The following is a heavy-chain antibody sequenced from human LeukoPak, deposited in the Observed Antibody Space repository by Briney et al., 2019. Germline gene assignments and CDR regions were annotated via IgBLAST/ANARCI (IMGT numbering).Heavy chain of an antibody. Sequence: SETLSLTCTVSGGSISSYYWSWIRQPPGKGLEWIGYIYYSGSTNYNPSLKSRVTISVDTSKNQFSLKLSSVTAADTAVYYCARHSHSYYYDSSGYPGAFDIWGQGTMVTVSS. J-gene: IGHJ3*02. D-gene: IGHD3-22*01. CDR1: GGSISSYY. CDR2: IYYSGST. CDR3: ARHSHSYYYDSSGYPGAFDI. V-gene: IGHV4-59*08.